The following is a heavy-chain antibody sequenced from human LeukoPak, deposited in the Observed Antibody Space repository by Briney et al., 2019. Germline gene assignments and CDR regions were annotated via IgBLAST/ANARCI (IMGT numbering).Heavy chain of an antibody. Sequence: GGSLRLSCAASGFTFSSYAMIWVRQAPGKGLEWVSGINDSGDSTYHADSVKGRFTISRDNSKNTLYLQMSSLRAEDTAVYYCAKGLTMVVIMGIDSWGQGTLVTVSS. V-gene: IGHV3-23*01. CDR3: AKGLTMVVIMGIDS. CDR2: INDSGDST. J-gene: IGHJ4*02. CDR1: GFTFSSYA. D-gene: IGHD2-21*01.